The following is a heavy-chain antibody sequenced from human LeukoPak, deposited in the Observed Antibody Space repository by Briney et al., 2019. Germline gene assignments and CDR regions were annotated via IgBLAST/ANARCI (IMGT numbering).Heavy chain of an antibody. Sequence: PSETLSLTCTVSGGSISNYYWNWIRQPPGKGLEWIGYIYYTGSTNYNPSLKSRVTMSVDTSKNQFSLSLKSVTPEDTAVYYCARNLIPEQLVLNFWGQGTLVTASS. CDR2: IYYTGST. CDR1: GGSISNYY. CDR3: ARNLIPEQLVLNF. V-gene: IGHV4-59*01. D-gene: IGHD6-13*01. J-gene: IGHJ4*02.